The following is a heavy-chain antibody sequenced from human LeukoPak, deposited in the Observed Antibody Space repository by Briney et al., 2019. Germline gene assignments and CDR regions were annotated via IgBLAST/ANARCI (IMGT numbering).Heavy chain of an antibody. CDR2: ISTDGYTT. D-gene: IGHD2-15*01. Sequence: GGSMRLSCAASGLAFSAYKMHWVRQAPRKGLVWVSRISTDGYTTDYADFVQGRFTASRDNTKNTWSLEMNSLRAEDAAVYYCVVGGSPGYWGQGTLVTVSS. CDR1: GLAFSAYK. CDR3: VVGGSPGY. V-gene: IGHV3-74*01. J-gene: IGHJ4*02.